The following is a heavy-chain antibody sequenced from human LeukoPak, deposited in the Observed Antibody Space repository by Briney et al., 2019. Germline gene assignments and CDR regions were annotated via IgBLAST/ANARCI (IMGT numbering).Heavy chain of an antibody. CDR3: AREQRYSSYFDY. V-gene: IGHV4-59*01. Sequence: SETLSLTCTVSGGSISSYYWSWIRQPPGKGLEWIGYIYYSGSTNYNPSLKSRVTISVDTSKNQFSLKLSSVTAADTAVYYCAREQRYSSYFDYWGQGTLVTVSS. CDR1: GGSISSYY. J-gene: IGHJ4*02. D-gene: IGHD5-18*01. CDR2: IYYSGST.